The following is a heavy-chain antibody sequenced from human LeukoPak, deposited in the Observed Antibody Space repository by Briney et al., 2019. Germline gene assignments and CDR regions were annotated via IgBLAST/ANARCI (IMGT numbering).Heavy chain of an antibody. D-gene: IGHD6-13*01. CDR3: ARVYSSSWYAPHLDP. CDR2: IYTSGST. CDR1: GGSISSGSYY. Sequence: SQTLSLTCTVSGGSISSGSYYWSWIRQPAGKGLEWIGRIYTSGSTNYNPSLKSRVTISVDTSKNQFSLKLSSVTAADTAVYYCARVYSSSWYAPHLDPWGQGTLVTVSS. V-gene: IGHV4-61*02. J-gene: IGHJ5*02.